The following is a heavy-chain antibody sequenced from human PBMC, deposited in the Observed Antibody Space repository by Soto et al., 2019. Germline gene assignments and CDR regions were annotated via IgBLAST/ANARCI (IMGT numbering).Heavy chain of an antibody. V-gene: IGHV3-74*01. CDR2: INRDGSST. CDR1: GFTFSSYW. D-gene: IGHD2-2*01. CDR3: ARDGHHPLGYCSSTSCRVSNWFEP. J-gene: IGHJ5*02. Sequence: GGSLRVSCAASGFTFSSYWMHWVRQAPWKGRVWVSRINRDGSSTSYADSVKGGFTISRDNAKNTRYLQMNSLRADDTAVYYCARDGHHPLGYCSSTSCRVSNWFEPWGQGTRATVAT.